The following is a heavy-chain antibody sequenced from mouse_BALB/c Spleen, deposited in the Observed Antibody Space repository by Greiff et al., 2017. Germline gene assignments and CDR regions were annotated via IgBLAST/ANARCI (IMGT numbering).Heavy chain of an antibody. D-gene: IGHD2-4*01. V-gene: IGHV1-7*01. Sequence: QVQLQQSGAELAKPGASVKMSCKASGYTFTSYWMHWVNQRPGQGLEWIGYINPSTGYTEYNQKFKDKATLTADKSSSTAYMQLSSLTSEDSAVYYCARLGDYDYENYAMDYWGQGTSVTVSS. CDR1: GYTFTSYW. J-gene: IGHJ4*01. CDR3: ARLGDYDYENYAMDY. CDR2: INPSTGYT.